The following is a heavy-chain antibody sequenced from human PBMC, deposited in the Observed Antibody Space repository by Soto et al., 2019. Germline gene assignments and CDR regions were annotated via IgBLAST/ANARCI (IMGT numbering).Heavy chain of an antibody. CDR2: IYSGGST. V-gene: IGHV3-53*01. CDR3: HGYGY. D-gene: IGHD5-12*01. CDR1: GFSVTANY. Sequence: EVQVVESGGGLIQPGGSLILSCEVSGFSVTANYMSWVRQAPGKGLEWVSVIYSGGSTYYIDSVKGRFSISRDISKNTLYLQMNSLRAEDTAVYYCHGYGYWGQGTLVTVSS. J-gene: IGHJ4*02.